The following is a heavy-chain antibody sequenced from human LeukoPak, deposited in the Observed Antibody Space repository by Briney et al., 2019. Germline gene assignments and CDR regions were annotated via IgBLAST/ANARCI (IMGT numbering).Heavy chain of an antibody. CDR1: GGSISSGSYY. V-gene: IGHV4-61*02. D-gene: IGHD3-16*01. J-gene: IGHJ5*02. CDR2: IYTSGST. Sequence: MPSETLSLTCTVSGGSISSGSYYWSWIRQPAGKGLEWIGRIYTSGSTNYSPSLKSRVTISVDTSKNELSLKVKSVTAADTAVYYCARGTYVFDPWGQGTLVTVSS. CDR3: ARGTYVFDP.